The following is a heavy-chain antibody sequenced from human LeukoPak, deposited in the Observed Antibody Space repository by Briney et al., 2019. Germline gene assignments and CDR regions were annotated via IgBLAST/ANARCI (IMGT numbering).Heavy chain of an antibody. J-gene: IGHJ3*02. CDR1: RFTFSTSW. CDR3: ARDPYGGKYGAFDI. CDR2: IKQDGSET. D-gene: IGHD1-26*01. V-gene: IGHV3-7*05. Sequence: GGFLRLSCTASRFTFSTSWMSWVRQAPGRGLEWVANIKQDGSETQYVDSVRGRFTISRDNAKNSLFLQMDSLRADDTAVYYCARDPYGGKYGAFDIWGQGTMVTVSS.